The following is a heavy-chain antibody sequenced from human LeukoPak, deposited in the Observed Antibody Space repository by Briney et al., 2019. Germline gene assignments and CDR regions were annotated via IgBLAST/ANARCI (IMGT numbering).Heavy chain of an antibody. J-gene: IGHJ5*02. D-gene: IGHD3-22*01. V-gene: IGHV4-34*01. CDR3: ARGLRYYDSSGYYNWFDP. CDR2: INHSGST. Sequence: PSETLSLTCAVYGGSFSGYYWSWIRQPPGKGLEWIGEINHSGSTNYNPSLKSRVTISVDTSKNQLSLKLSSVTAADTAVYYCARGLRYYDSSGYYNWFDPWGQGTLVTVSS. CDR1: GGSFSGYY.